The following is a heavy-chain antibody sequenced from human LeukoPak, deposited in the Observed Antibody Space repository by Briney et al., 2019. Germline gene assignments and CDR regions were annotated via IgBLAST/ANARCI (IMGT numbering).Heavy chain of an antibody. Sequence: AESLMIFCRAAAGSFTSNWIGWGRQMPGGKLLWMGIIFPSNSDTKYNPSFQSHITISADKSTNTAYLQLNSLKASDTAMYDCARRGGICRGARCYAGPASAYSWFDPWGQGTLVTVST. CDR3: ARRGGICRGARCYAGPASAYSWFDP. CDR1: AGSFTSNW. J-gene: IGHJ5*02. CDR2: IFPSNSDT. V-gene: IGHV5-51*01. D-gene: IGHD2-15*01.